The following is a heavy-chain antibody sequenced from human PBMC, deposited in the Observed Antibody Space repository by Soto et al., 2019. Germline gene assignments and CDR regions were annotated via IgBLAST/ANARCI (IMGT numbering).Heavy chain of an antibody. D-gene: IGHD6-6*01. CDR3: ASYSSSSSLDY. Sequence: SETLSLTCTVSGGSISSYYWSWIRQPPGKGLEWIGYIYYSGSTNYNPSLKSRVTISVDTSKNQFSLKLSSVTAADTAVYYCASYSSSSSLDYWGQGTLVTVSS. V-gene: IGHV4-59*08. CDR2: IYYSGST. CDR1: GGSISSYY. J-gene: IGHJ4*02.